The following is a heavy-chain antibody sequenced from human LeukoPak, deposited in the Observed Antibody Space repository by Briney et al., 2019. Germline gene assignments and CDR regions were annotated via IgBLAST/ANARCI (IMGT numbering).Heavy chain of an antibody. D-gene: IGHD6-13*01. CDR3: ARAYSSSWYFNWFDP. CDR1: GGSIFSSNSY. V-gene: IGHV4-39*01. J-gene: IGHJ5*02. CDR2: IYYSGNT. Sequence: SETLSLTCTVSGGSIFSSNSYWGWIRQPPGKGLEWIGSIYYSGNTYYNASLKSRVTISVDTSKNQFSLKLSSVTAADTAVYYCARAYSSSWYFNWFDPWGQGTLVTVSS.